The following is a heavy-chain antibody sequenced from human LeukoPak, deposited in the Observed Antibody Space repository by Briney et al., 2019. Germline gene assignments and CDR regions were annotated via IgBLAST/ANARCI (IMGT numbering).Heavy chain of an antibody. CDR2: IYYSGGT. CDR1: GGSISSYY. D-gene: IGHD3-22*01. Sequence: SETLSLTCTVSGGSISSYYWSWIRQPPGKGLEWIGYIYYSGGTNYNPSLKSRVTISVDTSKNQFSLKLSSVTAADTAVYYCARVHHNGSGYYSAFDIWGQGTMVTVSS. V-gene: IGHV4-59*01. J-gene: IGHJ3*02. CDR3: ARVHHNGSGYYSAFDI.